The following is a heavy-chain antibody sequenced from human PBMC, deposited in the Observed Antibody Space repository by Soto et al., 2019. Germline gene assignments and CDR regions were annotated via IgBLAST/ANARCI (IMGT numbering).Heavy chain of an antibody. CDR3: ARASGYSYEKCFDY. D-gene: IGHD5-18*01. CDR2: IYYSGST. CDR1: GGSISSGDYY. Sequence: SETLSLTCTVSGGSISSGDYYWSWIRQPPGKGLEWIGYIYYSGSTYYNPSLKSRVTISVDTSKNQFSLKLSSVTAADTAVYYCARASGYSYEKCFDYWGQGTLVTVSS. J-gene: IGHJ4*02. V-gene: IGHV4-30-4*01.